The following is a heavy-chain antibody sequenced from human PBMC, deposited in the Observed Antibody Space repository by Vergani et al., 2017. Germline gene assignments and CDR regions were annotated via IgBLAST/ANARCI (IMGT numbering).Heavy chain of an antibody. V-gene: IGHV4-34*01. CDR3: ARSTKVRGVSR. Sequence: QVQLQQWGAGLLKPSETLSLTCAVYGGSFSGYYWSWIRQPPGQGLEWIWEINHSGSTNYNPFLKSRVTISVDTSKNQFSLKLSSVTAADTAVYYCARSTKVRGVSRWGQGTLVTVSS. D-gene: IGHD3-10*01. J-gene: IGHJ4*02. CDR2: INHSGST. CDR1: GGSFSGYY.